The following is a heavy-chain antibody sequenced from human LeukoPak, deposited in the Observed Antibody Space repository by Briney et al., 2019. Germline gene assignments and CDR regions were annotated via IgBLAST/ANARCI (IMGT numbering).Heavy chain of an antibody. Sequence: SETLSLTCAVSPYSISSGYYWGWIRQPPGKGLEWIGSVYYSGSTYYNPSLKSRVTISVDTSDKQFSLRLTSVTAADTAVYYCARGRFRIMTHWGQGTLVTVSS. CDR2: VYYSGST. D-gene: IGHD3-16*01. V-gene: IGHV4-38-2*01. J-gene: IGHJ4*02. CDR1: PYSISSGYY. CDR3: ARGRFRIMTH.